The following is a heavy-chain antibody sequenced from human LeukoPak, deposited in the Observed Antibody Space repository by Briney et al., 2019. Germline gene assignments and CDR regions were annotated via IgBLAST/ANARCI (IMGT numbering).Heavy chain of an antibody. J-gene: IGHJ4*02. V-gene: IGHV3-48*02. CDR2: ISGSSTTI. CDR1: GFTFSSYS. D-gene: IGHD2-15*01. Sequence: PGRSLRLSCATSGFTFSSYSMNWVRQAPGKGLEWLSYISGSSTTIHYADSVKGRFSISRDNAKNSVYLQMNSLRDEDTAVYFCARFRSGSSCLDSWGQGTLVTVSS. CDR3: ARFRSGSSCLDS.